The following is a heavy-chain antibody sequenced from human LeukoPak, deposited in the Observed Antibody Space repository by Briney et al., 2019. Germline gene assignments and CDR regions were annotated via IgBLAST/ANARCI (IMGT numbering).Heavy chain of an antibody. J-gene: IGHJ4*02. CDR1: GGSISSGDYY. V-gene: IGHV4-30-4*01. D-gene: IGHD5-18*01. Sequence: SQTLSLTCTVSGGSISSGDYYWSWIRQPPGKGLEWIGYIYYSGSTNYNPSLKSRVTISVDKSKNQFSLKLSSVTAADTAVYYCARVRGYSYGWRGPIDYWGQGTLVTVSS. CDR2: IYYSGST. CDR3: ARVRGYSYGWRGPIDY.